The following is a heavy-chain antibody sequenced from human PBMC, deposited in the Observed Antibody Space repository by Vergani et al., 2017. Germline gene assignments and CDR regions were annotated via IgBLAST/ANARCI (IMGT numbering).Heavy chain of an antibody. J-gene: IGHJ4*02. CDR1: GFTFIRYG. V-gene: IGHV3-30*02. Sequence: QVQLVQSGGDVVQPGGSLRLSCVASGFTFIRYGMQWVRQAPGKGLEWMAYVLFDESNQYYADSVKGRLIVSRDNSNDAVYLQMNSLRTDDTAVYYCAGYQAYCHEGSCALWGQGSVVTVSS. D-gene: IGHD2-15*01. CDR3: AGYQAYCHEGSCAL. CDR2: VLFDESNQ.